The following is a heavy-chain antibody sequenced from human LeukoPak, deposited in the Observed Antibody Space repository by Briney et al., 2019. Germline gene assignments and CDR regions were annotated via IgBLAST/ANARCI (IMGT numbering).Heavy chain of an antibody. V-gene: IGHV3-33*01. CDR1: GFTFSSYG. CDR3: ARGGRGYSYGLALDY. J-gene: IGHJ4*02. Sequence: QPGGSLRLSCAASGFTFSSYGMHWVRQAPGKGLEWVALIWYDGSNKYYADSVKGRFTISRDNSKSTLYLQMNSLRAEDTAVYYRARGGRGYSYGLALDYWGQGTLVTVSS. D-gene: IGHD5-18*01. CDR2: IWYDGSNK.